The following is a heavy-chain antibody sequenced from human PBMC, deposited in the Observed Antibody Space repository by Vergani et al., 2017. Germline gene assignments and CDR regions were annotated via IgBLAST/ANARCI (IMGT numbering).Heavy chain of an antibody. CDR2: ITNDGGNK. V-gene: IGHV3-30*18. Sequence: QVQLVESGGNVVQSGTSLRLSCAASGFSFGSYGMHWVRQSPGKGLEWVAVITNDGGNKYYADSVKGRFTIYKDNTVDMLSLQMNSLRPDDTAVYYCAKDGRENSDYGYFDYWGQGTLVTVSS. CDR3: AKDGRENSDYGYFDY. J-gene: IGHJ4*02. CDR1: GFSFGSYG. D-gene: IGHD4-17*01.